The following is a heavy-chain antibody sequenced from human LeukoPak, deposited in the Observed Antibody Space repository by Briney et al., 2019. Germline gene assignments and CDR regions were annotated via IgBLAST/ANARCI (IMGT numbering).Heavy chain of an antibody. V-gene: IGHV1-46*01. CDR1: GYTFTSYY. CDR3: ARDNLEDRLAFDI. Sequence: ASVKVSCTASGYTFTSYYMHWVRQAPGQGLEWVGIINPSGGSTSYAQKFEGRVTMTRDTSTSTVYMELSSLRSEDTAVYYCARDNLEDRLAFDIWGQGTMVADCS. D-gene: IGHD3-3*01. CDR2: INPSGGST. J-gene: IGHJ3*02.